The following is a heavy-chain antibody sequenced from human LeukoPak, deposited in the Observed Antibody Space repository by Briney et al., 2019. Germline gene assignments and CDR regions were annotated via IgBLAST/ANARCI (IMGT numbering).Heavy chain of an antibody. CDR2: ISHSGST. J-gene: IGHJ5*02. CDR1: GGSFSGYY. D-gene: IGHD3-22*01. CDR3: ARGVRYYYDSSGYRPFDP. Sequence: SETLSLTCAVYGGSFSGYYWSWIRQPPGKGLEWIGEISHSGSTNYNPSLKSRVTISVDTSKNQFSLKLSSVTAADTAVYYCARGVRYYYDSSGYRPFDPWGQGTLVTVSS. V-gene: IGHV4-34*01.